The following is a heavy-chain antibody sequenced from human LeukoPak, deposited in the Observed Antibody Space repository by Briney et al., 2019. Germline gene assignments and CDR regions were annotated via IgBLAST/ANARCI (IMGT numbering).Heavy chain of an antibody. CDR1: GGTFSSYA. J-gene: IGHJ4*02. Sequence: SVKVSCKASGGTFSSYAISWVRQAPGQGLEWMGRIIPIFGTANYAQKFQGRVTITMDESTSTAYMELSSLRSEDTAVYYCARDAATIRAGLFDYWGQGTLVTVSS. CDR3: ARDAATIRAGLFDY. CDR2: IIPIFGTA. D-gene: IGHD5-12*01. V-gene: IGHV1-69*05.